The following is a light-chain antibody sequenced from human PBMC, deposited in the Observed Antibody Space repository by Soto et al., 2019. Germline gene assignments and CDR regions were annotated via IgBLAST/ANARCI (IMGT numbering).Light chain of an antibody. V-gene: IGKV3D-15*01. J-gene: IGKJ5*01. CDR3: QQYNNGPT. CDR2: GAS. CDR1: QSVSSN. Sequence: EIVMTQSPATLSVSPVERATLSCRASQSVSSNLAWYQQKPGQAPRLLIYGASTRATGSPARFSGSGSGTEFTLTISILQSEDFAVYYCQQYNNGPTFGQGTRLESK.